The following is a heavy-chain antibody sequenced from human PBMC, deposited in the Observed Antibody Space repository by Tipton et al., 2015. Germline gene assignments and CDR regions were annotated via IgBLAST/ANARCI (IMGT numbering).Heavy chain of an antibody. CDR1: GGTSTSHV. CDR3: ARLTEENWFGP. J-gene: IGHJ5*02. Sequence: QVQLVQSGAEVQKPGSSVKVSCRSSGGTSTSHVISWLRQAPGQGLEWMGGIIPIFATGIYAQKFRGRVTISADESTSTVYMELSSLTSEDTAVYSCARLTEENWFGPWGQGTLVTVSS. D-gene: IGHD3-9*01. V-gene: IGHV1-69*01. CDR2: IIPIFATG.